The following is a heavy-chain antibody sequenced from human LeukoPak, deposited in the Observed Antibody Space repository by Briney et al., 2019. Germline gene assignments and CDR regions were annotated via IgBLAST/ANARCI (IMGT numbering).Heavy chain of an antibody. CDR1: GFTFSSYA. CDR2: ISGSGGST. J-gene: IGHJ4*02. D-gene: IGHD2-21*02. V-gene: IGHV3-23*01. Sequence: GGSLRLSCAASGFTFSSYAMSWVRQAPGKGLEWVSAISGSGGSTYYADSVKGRSTISRDNAKNSLYLQMNSLRAEDTAVYYCARGPSVTAMDYWGQGTLVTVSS. CDR3: ARGPSVTAMDY.